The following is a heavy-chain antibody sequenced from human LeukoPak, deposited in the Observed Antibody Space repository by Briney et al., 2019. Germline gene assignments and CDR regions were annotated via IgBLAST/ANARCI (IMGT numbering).Heavy chain of an antibody. CDR1: GYTFTRYV. V-gene: IGHV1-18*01. D-gene: IGHD2-2*01. CDR3: ARDACSSTSCYAARVDGY. J-gene: IGHJ4*02. Sequence: ASVKVSCKASGYTFTRYVISWVRQAPGQGLEWMGWISAYNGNTNYAQKLQGRVTMTTDTSTSTAYMELRSLRSDDTAVYYCARDACSSTSCYAARVDGYWGQGTLVTVSS. CDR2: ISAYNGNT.